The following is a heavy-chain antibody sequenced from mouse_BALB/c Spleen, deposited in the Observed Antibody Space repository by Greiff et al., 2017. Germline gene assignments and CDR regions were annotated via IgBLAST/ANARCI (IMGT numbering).Heavy chain of an antibody. Sequence: EVHLVESGGGLVKPGGSLKLSCAASGFTFSDYYMYWVRQTPEKRLEWVATISDGGSYTYYPDSVKGRFTISIDNAKNNLYLQMSSLKSEDTAMYYCARGGLYGYDPYWYFDVWGAGTTVTVSS. CDR1: GFTFSDYY. J-gene: IGHJ1*01. CDR2: ISDGGSYT. D-gene: IGHD2-2*01. CDR3: ARGGLYGYDPYWYFDV. V-gene: IGHV5-4*02.